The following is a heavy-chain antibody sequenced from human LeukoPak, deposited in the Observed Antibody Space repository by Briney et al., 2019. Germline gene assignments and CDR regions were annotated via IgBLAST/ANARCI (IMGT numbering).Heavy chain of an antibody. CDR1: GFSFSNCA. CDR2: VSHDAKNK. J-gene: IGHJ4*02. Sequence: GRSLRLSCAASGFSFSNCAMHWVRRAPGEGLEWVAVVSHDAKNKFYADSVKGRFTISRDNSKNTVDLQMNSLRAEDTAVYYCATLQNYWGRGTLVTVSS. V-gene: IGHV3-30*04. D-gene: IGHD4-11*01. CDR3: ATLQNY.